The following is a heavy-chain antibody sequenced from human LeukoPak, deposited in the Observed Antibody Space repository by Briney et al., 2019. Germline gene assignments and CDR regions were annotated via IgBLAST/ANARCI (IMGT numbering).Heavy chain of an antibody. CDR2: IRYDGSNQ. J-gene: IGHJ4*02. CDR1: GFTFSSYG. V-gene: IGHV3-30*02. Sequence: GGSLRLSCAASGFTFSSYGMHWVRQAPGKGLEWVTFIRYDGSNQYYADSVKGRFTISRDNSKNTLYLQMNSLRAEDTAVYYCAKDLADMVATITEFYWGQGTLVTVSS. D-gene: IGHD5-12*01. CDR3: AKDLADMVATITEFY.